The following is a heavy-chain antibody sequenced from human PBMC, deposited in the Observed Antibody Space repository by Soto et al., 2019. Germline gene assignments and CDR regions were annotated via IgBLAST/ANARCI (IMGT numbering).Heavy chain of an antibody. CDR1: GGTFSSYA. Sequence: ASVKVSCKASGGTFSSYAISWVRQAPGQGLEWMGGIIPIFGTANYAQKFQGRVTITADKSTSTAYMELSSLRSEDTAVYYCARAALGRSNPFGCWGQGTLVTVSS. J-gene: IGHJ4*02. CDR2: IIPIFGTA. D-gene: IGHD6-6*01. V-gene: IGHV1-69*06. CDR3: ARAALGRSNPFGC.